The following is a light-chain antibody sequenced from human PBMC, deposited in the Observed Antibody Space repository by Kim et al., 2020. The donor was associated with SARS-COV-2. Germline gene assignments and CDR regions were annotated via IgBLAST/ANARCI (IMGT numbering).Light chain of an antibody. CDR2: EVS. V-gene: IGLV2-23*02. J-gene: IGLJ2*01. CDR1: CSDVGSYNL. CDR3: CSYAGSSTFVV. Sequence: QSALTQPASVSGSPGQSITISCTGTCSDVGSYNLVSWYQQHPGKAPKLMIYEVSKRPSGVSNRFSGSKSGNTASLTISGLQAEDEADYYCCSYAGSSTFVVFGGGTQLTVL.